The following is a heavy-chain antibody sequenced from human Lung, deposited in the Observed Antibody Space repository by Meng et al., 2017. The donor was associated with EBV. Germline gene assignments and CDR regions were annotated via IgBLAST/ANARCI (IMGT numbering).Heavy chain of an antibody. CDR1: GFTFSSNY. CDR3: ARDTRSWGAADY. J-gene: IGHJ4*02. D-gene: IGHD1-26*01. Sequence: EGELVGSGGGLCQPGGSLRLSCAASGFTFSSNYMSWVRQAPGKGLEWVSVIYSGGSTYYADSVKGRFTISRDNSKNTLYLQINSLRAEDTAVYYCARDTRSWGAADYWGQGTLVTVSS. V-gene: IGHV3-53*01. CDR2: IYSGGST.